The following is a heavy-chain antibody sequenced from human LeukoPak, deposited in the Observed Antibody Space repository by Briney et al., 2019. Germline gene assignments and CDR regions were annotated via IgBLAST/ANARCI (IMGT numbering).Heavy chain of an antibody. Sequence: SETLSLTCTVSGGSISSGSYYWSWIRQPAGKGLEWIGRIYTSGSTNYNPSLKSRVTISVDTSKNQFSLKLSSVTAADTAVYYCARDISMVWSLWGQGTLVTVSS. CDR1: GGSISSGSYY. D-gene: IGHD3-10*01. V-gene: IGHV4-61*02. CDR2: IYTSGST. J-gene: IGHJ4*02. CDR3: ARDISMVWSL.